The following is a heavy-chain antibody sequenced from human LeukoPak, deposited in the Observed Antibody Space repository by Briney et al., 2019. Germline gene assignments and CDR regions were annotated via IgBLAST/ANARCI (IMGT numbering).Heavy chain of an antibody. J-gene: IGHJ4*02. D-gene: IGHD6-19*01. V-gene: IGHV3-33*05. CDR1: GFTFSRFG. CDR2: FSYNGINK. CDR3: ARGLYTNGWYYYDY. Sequence: GGSLRLSCAASGFTFSRFGMHWVRQAPGKGLEWVAGFSYNGINKDYAGSVKGRFTISRDNSKNTLSLQMDSLRAEDTAMYYCARGLYTNGWYYYDYWGQGTLVTVSS.